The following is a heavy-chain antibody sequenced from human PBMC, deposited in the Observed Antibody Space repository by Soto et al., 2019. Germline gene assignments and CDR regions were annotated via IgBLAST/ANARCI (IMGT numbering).Heavy chain of an antibody. J-gene: IGHJ4*02. CDR2: IYYSAST. D-gene: IGHD6-19*01. CDR3: ARALSGSRLVHFDY. Sequence: PSETLSLTCTVSGGSISSYYWSWIRQPPGKGLEWIGYIYYSASTNYNPSLKSRVTISVDTSKNQFSLKLSSVTAADTAVYYCARALSGSRLVHFDYWGQGTLVTVSS. CDR1: GGSISSYY. V-gene: IGHV4-59*01.